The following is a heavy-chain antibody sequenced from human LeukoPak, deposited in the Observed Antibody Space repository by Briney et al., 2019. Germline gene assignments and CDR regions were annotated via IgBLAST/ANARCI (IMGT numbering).Heavy chain of an antibody. J-gene: IGHJ6*02. D-gene: IGHD3-10*01. CDR2: IHTDGSVT. CDR1: GFTFSRYW. CDR3: ARKDSLWVGEFNAYYNVMDV. Sequence: PGGSLRLSCVASGFTFSRYWMHWVRQAPGKGLVWVSRIHTDGSVTNYADSVKARFTISKDDAKNSLYLQMNSLRAEDTAVYYCARKDSLWVGEFNAYYNVMDVWGQGTTVTVSS. V-gene: IGHV3-74*01.